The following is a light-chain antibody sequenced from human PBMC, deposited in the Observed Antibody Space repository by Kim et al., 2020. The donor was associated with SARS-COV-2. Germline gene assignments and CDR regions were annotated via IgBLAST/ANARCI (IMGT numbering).Light chain of an antibody. CDR1: SSNFGADYG. CDR2: DNT. J-gene: IGLJ3*02. V-gene: IGLV1-40*01. Sequence: QSVLTQPPSVSGAPGQRVTISCTGSSSNFGADYGVHWYQHLPGTAPKLLIYDNTNRPSGVPDRFSGSKSGTSASLAITGLQAEDEADYYCQSYDGSLSSSWWVFGGGTQLTVL. CDR3: QSYDGSLSSSWWV.